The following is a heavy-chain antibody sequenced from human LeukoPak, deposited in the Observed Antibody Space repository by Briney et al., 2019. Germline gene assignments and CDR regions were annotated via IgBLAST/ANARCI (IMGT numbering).Heavy chain of an antibody. CDR3: ARVGLIEDRSHWYLDL. Sequence: GGSLRLSCAASGFTFSSYSMNWVRQAPGKGLEWVSSISSSSSYIYYADSVKGRFTISRDNAKNSLYLQMNSLRAEDTAVYYCARVGLIEDRSHWYLDLWGRGTLVTVSS. D-gene: IGHD2-15*01. V-gene: IGHV3-21*01. CDR2: ISSSSSYI. CDR1: GFTFSSYS. J-gene: IGHJ2*01.